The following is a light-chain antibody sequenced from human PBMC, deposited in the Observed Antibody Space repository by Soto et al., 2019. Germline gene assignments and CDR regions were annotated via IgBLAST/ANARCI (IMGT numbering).Light chain of an antibody. CDR3: QQFNNWPPWT. V-gene: IGKV3-15*01. J-gene: IGKJ1*01. Sequence: EIVMTQSPATLSLSPGERATLSCRASQNVGNTLVWYQQKPGQAPRLLIYGASTRAAGIPDRFSGSGSGTEFTITISGLQSDDFAVYYSQQFNNWPPWTFGQGTRWIS. CDR2: GAS. CDR1: QNVGNT.